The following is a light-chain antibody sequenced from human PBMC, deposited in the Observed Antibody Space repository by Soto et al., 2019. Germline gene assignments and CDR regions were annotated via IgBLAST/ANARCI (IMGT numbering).Light chain of an antibody. Sequence: SVLTQPASVSGSPGQSIAISCTGTSSDVDAYNFVSWYQHHPGKAPKLMIFDVSNRPSGVSNRFSGSKSGNTASLTISGLQAEDEADYYCTSYTTSSTYVFGTGTKLTVL. CDR2: DVS. CDR3: TSYTTSSTYV. V-gene: IGLV2-14*03. J-gene: IGLJ1*01. CDR1: SSDVDAYNF.